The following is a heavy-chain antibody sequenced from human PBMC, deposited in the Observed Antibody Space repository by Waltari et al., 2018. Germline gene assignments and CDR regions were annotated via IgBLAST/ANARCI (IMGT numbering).Heavy chain of an antibody. Sequence: QVQLQQWGAGLLKPSETLSLTCAAYGGSFSGSYWSWIRPPPGTGLEWIGEINHSGSTNYNPSRKSRVTISVDTSKNQFSLKLSSVTAADTAVYYCARGRGYCSGGSCYYYYFDYWGQGTLVTVSS. CDR2: INHSGST. D-gene: IGHD2-15*01. J-gene: IGHJ4*02. CDR3: ARGRGYCSGGSCYYYYFDY. CDR1: GGSFSGSY. V-gene: IGHV4-34*01.